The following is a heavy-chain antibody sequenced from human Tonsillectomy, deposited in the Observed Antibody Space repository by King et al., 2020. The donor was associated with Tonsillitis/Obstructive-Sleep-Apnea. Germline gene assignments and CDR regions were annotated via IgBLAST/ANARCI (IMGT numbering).Heavy chain of an antibody. D-gene: IGHD2-2*01. V-gene: IGHV3-15*07. J-gene: IGHJ4*02. CDR2: IKSKTDGGTT. Sequence: QLVQSGGGLVKPGGSLRLSCAASGFTFSNAWMNWVRQAPGKGLEWVGRIKSKTDGGTTDYAAPVKGRFTISRVDSKNTLYLQMNSLKTEDTAVYYCTTNGQYCSSTSCYHFDYWGQGTLVTVSS. CDR3: TTNGQYCSSTSCYHFDY. CDR1: GFTFSNAW.